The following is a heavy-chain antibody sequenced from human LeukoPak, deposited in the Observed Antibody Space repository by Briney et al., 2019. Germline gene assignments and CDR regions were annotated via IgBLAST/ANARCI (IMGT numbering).Heavy chain of an antibody. Sequence: GGSLRLSCAASGFTFSSYAMSWVRQALGKGLEWVSAISGSGGSTYYADSVKGRFTISRDNSKNTLYLQMNSLRAEDTAVYYCAKHLGYCSSTSCYATYYYGMDVWGQGTTVTVSS. V-gene: IGHV3-23*01. CDR3: AKHLGYCSSTSCYATYYYGMDV. CDR1: GFTFSSYA. CDR2: ISGSGGST. J-gene: IGHJ6*02. D-gene: IGHD2-2*01.